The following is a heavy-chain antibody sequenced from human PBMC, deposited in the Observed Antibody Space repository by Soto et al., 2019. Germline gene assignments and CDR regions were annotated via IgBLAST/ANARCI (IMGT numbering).Heavy chain of an antibody. V-gene: IGHV1-69*02. D-gene: IGHD2-2*01. CDR2: IIPILGIA. J-gene: IGHJ3*02. CDR1: GGTFSSYT. Sequence: QVQLVQSGAEVKKPGSSVKVSCKASGGTFSSYTISWVRQAPGQGLEWMGRIIPILGIANYAQKFQGRVTITADKSTSTGYMELSSLRSEDTAVYYCARGLGYCSSTSCPDAAFDIWGQGTMVTVSS. CDR3: ARGLGYCSSTSCPDAAFDI.